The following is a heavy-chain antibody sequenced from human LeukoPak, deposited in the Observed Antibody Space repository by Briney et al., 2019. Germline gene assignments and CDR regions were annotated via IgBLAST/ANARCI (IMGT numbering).Heavy chain of an antibody. V-gene: IGHV3-21*01. CDR3: ARERIVVVGDAFDI. CDR1: GFTFSSYS. J-gene: IGHJ3*02. D-gene: IGHD3-22*01. CDR2: ISSSSSYK. Sequence: GGSLRLFCAASGFTFSSYSMNWVRQAPGKGLEWVSSISSSSSYKYYEDPVKGRFTISRDNAKNSLYLQMNSLRAEDTAVYYCARERIVVVGDAFDIWGQGTMVTVSS.